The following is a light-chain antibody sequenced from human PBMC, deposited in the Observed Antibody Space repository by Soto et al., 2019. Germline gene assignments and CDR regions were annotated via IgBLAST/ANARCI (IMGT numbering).Light chain of an antibody. CDR3: QTWGTVV. V-gene: IGLV4-69*01. CDR1: SGHSSYA. Sequence: QTVVTQSPSASASLGASVKLTYTLSSGHSSYAIAWHQQQPEKGPRYLMKLNSDGSHSKGDGIPDRFSGSSSGAERYLTISSLQSEDEADYYCQTWGTVVFGGGTKLTVL. CDR2: LNSDGSH. J-gene: IGLJ2*01.